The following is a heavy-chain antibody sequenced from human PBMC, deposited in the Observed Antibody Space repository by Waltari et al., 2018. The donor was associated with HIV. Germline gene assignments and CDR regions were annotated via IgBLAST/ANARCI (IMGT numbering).Heavy chain of an antibody. Sequence: QLQESGPGLVKPLETLSLLCNVSGGSVTSANYSWSWVRQPPGKPLEWIGYIYYNGRTSYQPSLKSRLTISLDKSRNHFSLRLNSMTAADAAVYYCARDRGAFDLWGQGTRVTVAS. CDR3: ARDRGAFDL. CDR2: IYYNGRT. CDR1: GGSVTSANYS. J-gene: IGHJ3*01. V-gene: IGHV4-61*03. D-gene: IGHD3-10*01.